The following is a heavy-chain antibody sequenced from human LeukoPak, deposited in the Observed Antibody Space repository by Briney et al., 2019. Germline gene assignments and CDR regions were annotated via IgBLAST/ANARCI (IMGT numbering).Heavy chain of an antibody. CDR3: ARDWHDSSGYQFGGPD. D-gene: IGHD3-22*01. J-gene: IGHJ4*02. CDR2: MNPNSGNT. CDR1: GYTFTSYD. Sequence: ASVKVSCKASGYTFTSYDINWVRPATGQGLAWMGWMNPNSGNTGYAQKFQGRVTITADKSTSTAYMELSSLRSEDTAMYYCARDWHDSSGYQFGGPDWGQGTLVTVSS. V-gene: IGHV1-8*01.